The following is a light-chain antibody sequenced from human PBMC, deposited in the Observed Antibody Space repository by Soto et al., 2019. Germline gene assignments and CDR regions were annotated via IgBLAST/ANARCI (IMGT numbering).Light chain of an antibody. J-gene: IGLJ3*02. CDR1: SSDVGGYNF. CDR2: DVS. Sequence: QPVLTQPRSVSGSPGQSVTISCTGTSSDVGGYNFVSWYQHHPGKAPKLVTYDVSERPSGVPDRFSGSKSGNTASLTISGLQAEDEADYYCCSFAGSYTWVFGGGTKLTVL. V-gene: IGLV2-11*01. CDR3: CSFAGSYTWV.